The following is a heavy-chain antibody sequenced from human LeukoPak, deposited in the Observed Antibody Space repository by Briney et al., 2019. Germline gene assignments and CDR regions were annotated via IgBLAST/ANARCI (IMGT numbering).Heavy chain of an antibody. V-gene: IGHV1-2*06. CDR2: ITPNSGDT. D-gene: IGHD3-3*01. Sequence: ASVKVSCKASGYTFTGHYIHWVRQAPGQGLEWMGRITPNSGDTNYPQKFQGRVTMTRDTSISTAYMELSSLRSEDTAVYYCARVSWSGYSPCFDYWGQGTLVTVSS. CDR3: ARVSWSGYSPCFDY. J-gene: IGHJ4*02. CDR1: GYTFTGHY.